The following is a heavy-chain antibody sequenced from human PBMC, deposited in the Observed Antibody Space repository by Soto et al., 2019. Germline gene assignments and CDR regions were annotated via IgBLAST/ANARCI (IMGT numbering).Heavy chain of an antibody. D-gene: IGHD5-12*01. CDR1: GYTFTGYY. V-gene: IGHV1-2*04. J-gene: IGHJ6*02. Sequence: GASVKVSCKASGYTFTGYYINWVRQAPGQGLEWMGWINPNNGGCNYAPKFQDWVTMTRDTSISTAYMDLSRLRSDDTAVYYCAVATINKTRTYGMDVWGQGTTVTVSS. CDR3: AVATINKTRTYGMDV. CDR2: INPNNGGC.